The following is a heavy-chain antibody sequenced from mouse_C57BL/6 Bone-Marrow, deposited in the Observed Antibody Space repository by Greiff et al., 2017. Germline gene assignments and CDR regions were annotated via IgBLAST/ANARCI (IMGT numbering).Heavy chain of an antibody. CDR2: IDPETGGT. J-gene: IGHJ2*01. CDR1: GYTFTDYE. V-gene: IGHV1-15*01. Sequence: VKLQESGAELVRPGASVTLSCKASGYTFTDYEMHWVKQTPVHGLEWIGAIDPETGGTAYNQKFKGKAILTADKSSSTAYMELCSLTSEDTAVYYCTVLDYWGQGTTLTVSS. CDR3: TVLDY.